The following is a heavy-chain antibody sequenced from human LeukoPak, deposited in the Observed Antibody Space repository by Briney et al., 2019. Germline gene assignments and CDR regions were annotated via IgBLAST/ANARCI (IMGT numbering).Heavy chain of an antibody. V-gene: IGHV3-23*01. J-gene: IGHJ4*02. CDR2: XSGSGVST. Sequence: GXGLEWVSXXSGSGVSTYYADSVKGRFTISRDNSKNTLYLQMNSLRAEDTAVYYCAKVPLRFLEWLLSFDYWGQGTLVTVSP. D-gene: IGHD3-3*01. CDR3: AKVPLRFLEWLLSFDY.